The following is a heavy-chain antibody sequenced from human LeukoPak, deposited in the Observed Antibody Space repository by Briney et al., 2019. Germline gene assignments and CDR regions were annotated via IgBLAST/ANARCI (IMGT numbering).Heavy chain of an antibody. CDR3: ARVDREGYNSPYYYYMDV. D-gene: IGHD5-24*01. CDR2: IDSGSTTI. CDR1: GFTVSSNY. Sequence: GGSLRLSCAASGFTVSSNYMSWVRQAPGKGLEWVSYIDSGSTTIYYADSVKGRFTISRDNAKNSLYLQMNSLRAEDTAVFYCARVDREGYNSPYYYYMDVWGKGTTVTVSS. J-gene: IGHJ6*03. V-gene: IGHV3-48*04.